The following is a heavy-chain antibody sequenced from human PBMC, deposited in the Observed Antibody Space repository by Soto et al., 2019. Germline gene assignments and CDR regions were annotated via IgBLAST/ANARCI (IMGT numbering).Heavy chain of an antibody. CDR3: ARGSHSTTWYGGQFDY. V-gene: IGHV3-48*03. D-gene: IGHD6-13*01. CDR1: GFTFSTFE. J-gene: IGHJ4*02. Sequence: GGSLRLSCVASGFTFSTFEMNWVRQAPGKGLEWVSYISSSGSPIYYAESVKGRFTISRDNAKNSLFLQMDSLRAEDTAIYYCARGSHSTTWYGGQFDYWGQGTLVTVSS. CDR2: ISSSGSPI.